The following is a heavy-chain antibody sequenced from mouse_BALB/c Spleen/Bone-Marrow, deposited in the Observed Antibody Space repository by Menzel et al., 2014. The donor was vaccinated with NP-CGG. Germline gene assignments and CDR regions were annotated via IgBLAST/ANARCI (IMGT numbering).Heavy chain of an antibody. V-gene: IGHV14-3*02. D-gene: IGHD1-1*01. Sequence: VQLKQSRAELVKPGASVKLSCTASGFNIKNTYIHWVKQRPEQGLEWIGRIDPANVNTKYDPKFQGKATITADTSSNTAYLQLSSLTSEDAAVYYCATYYYGSSLFAYWGQGTLVTVSA. J-gene: IGHJ3*01. CDR1: GFNIKNTY. CDR3: ATYYYGSSLFAY. CDR2: IDPANVNT.